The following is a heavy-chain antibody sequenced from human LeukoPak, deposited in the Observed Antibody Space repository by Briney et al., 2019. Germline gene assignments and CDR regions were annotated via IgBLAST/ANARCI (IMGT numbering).Heavy chain of an antibody. Sequence: PGGSLRLSCATSGFTFSSYSMHWVRQAPGKGLEWVSSISSSSSYIYYADSVKGRFTISRDNAKNSLYLQMNSLRAEDTAVYYCARDKSSTSGPIPFDYWGQGTLVTVSS. CDR1: GFTFSSYS. V-gene: IGHV3-21*01. CDR2: ISSSSSYI. J-gene: IGHJ4*02. CDR3: ARDKSSTSGPIPFDY. D-gene: IGHD2-2*01.